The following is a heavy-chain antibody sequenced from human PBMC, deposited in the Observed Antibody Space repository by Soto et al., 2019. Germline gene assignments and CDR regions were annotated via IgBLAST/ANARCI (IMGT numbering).Heavy chain of an antibody. Sequence: GGSLRLSCLASGFTFSSYGMHWVRQAPGKGLEWVAVISYDGSNKYYADSVKGRFTISRDNSKNTLYLQMNSLRAEDTAVYYCAKSPGLGWFAPWGKGPLVTVSS. V-gene: IGHV3-30*18. J-gene: IGHJ5*02. D-gene: IGHD6-19*01. CDR2: ISYDGSNK. CDR3: AKSPGLGWFAP. CDR1: GFTFSSYG.